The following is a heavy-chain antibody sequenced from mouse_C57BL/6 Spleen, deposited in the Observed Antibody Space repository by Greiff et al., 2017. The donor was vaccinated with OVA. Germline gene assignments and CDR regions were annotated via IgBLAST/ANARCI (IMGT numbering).Heavy chain of an antibody. CDR2: IYPGSGST. Sequence: VQLQQPGAELVKPGASVKMSCKVSGYTFTSYWITWVKQRPGQGLEWIGDIYPGSGSTNYNEKFKSKATLTVDTSSSTAYMQLSSLTSEDSAVYYCARSDGSRYYYAMDYWGQGTSVTVSS. V-gene: IGHV1-55*01. D-gene: IGHD1-1*01. CDR3: ARSDGSRYYYAMDY. CDR1: GYTFTSYW. J-gene: IGHJ4*01.